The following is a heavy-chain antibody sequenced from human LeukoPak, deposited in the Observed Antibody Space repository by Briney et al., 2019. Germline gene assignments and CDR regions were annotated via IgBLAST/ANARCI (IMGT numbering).Heavy chain of an antibody. J-gene: IGHJ1*01. D-gene: IGHD3-3*01. CDR3: ARGLPKAVFGMVIED. V-gene: IGHV1-8*01. CDR1: GYPFTTYN. CDR2: MNTNSGNT. Sequence: ASVKVSCTTSGYPFTTYNVNWVRQVTGQGLEWMGWMNTNSGNTGYSQNFQGRVTMARDTSISTAYMELSSLMSEDTAVYYCARGLPKAVFGMVIEDWGQGTLVTVSS.